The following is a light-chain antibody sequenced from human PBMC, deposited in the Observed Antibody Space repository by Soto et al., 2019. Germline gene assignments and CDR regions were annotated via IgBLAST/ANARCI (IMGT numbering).Light chain of an antibody. CDR2: KAS. J-gene: IGKJ2*01. Sequence: DIQMTQSPSTLAAFVGDRVTITCRASQSIGSWLAWYQQKPGKAPNLLIYKASNLESGVPSRFSGSGSGTEFTLSINGLQPDAFATYYCQQYDRSPVTFGQRTKLELK. CDR1: QSIGSW. CDR3: QQYDRSPVT. V-gene: IGKV1-5*03.